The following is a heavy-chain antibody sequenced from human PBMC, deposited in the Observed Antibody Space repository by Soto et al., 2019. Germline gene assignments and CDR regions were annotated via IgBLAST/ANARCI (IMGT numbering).Heavy chain of an antibody. CDR2: ISAYNGNT. D-gene: IGHD3-3*01. CDR1: GYTFTSYG. CDR3: ARDAPLPTYSDFWSGYYGSYWFDP. J-gene: IGHJ5*02. V-gene: IGHV1-18*01. Sequence: ASLKVSCKASGYTFTSYGISWVRQAPGQGLEWMGWISAYNGNTNYAQKLQGRVTMTTDTSTSTAYMELRSLRSDDTAVYYCARDAPLPTYSDFWSGYYGSYWFDPWG.